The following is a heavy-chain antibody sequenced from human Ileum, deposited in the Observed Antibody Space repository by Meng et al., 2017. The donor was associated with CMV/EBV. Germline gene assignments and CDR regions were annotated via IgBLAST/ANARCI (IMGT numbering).Heavy chain of an antibody. CDR2: LTPDGRDT. CDR1: GFTFSTSW. Sequence: GSLRLSCEASGFTFSTSWMHWIRQVPGKGLEWVAILTPDGRDTYYVDSVKGRFTISRDNAKDSLYLQMNRLRAEDTALYYCARVPRSDLAYWGQGTLVTVSS. J-gene: IGHJ4*02. V-gene: IGHV3-7*01. CDR3: ARVPRSDLAY.